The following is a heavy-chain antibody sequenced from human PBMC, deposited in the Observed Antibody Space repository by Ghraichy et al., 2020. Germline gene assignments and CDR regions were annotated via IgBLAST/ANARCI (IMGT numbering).Heavy chain of an antibody. CDR2: IRSKVNNYAT. J-gene: IGHJ6*02. V-gene: IGHV3-73*01. CDR1: GFTFSDSA. D-gene: IGHD2-21*02. CDR3: TRLSGADSSYFYYGLDV. Sequence: GGSLRLSCAASGFTFSDSAMHWVRQASGKGLEWVGRIRSKVNNYATAYAASVTGRFTISRDDSKNTAYLQMNSLKTEDSAVYFCTRLSGADSSYFYYGLDVWGQGTTVTVSS.